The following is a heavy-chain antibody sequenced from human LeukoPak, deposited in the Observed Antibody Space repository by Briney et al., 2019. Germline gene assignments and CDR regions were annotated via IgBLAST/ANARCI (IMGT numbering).Heavy chain of an antibody. D-gene: IGHD1-1*01. J-gene: IGHJ4*02. CDR3: ARGALGMKYDRGYFDS. CDR1: GFTFSSYW. CDR2: INQDGSET. V-gene: IGHV3-7*01. Sequence: GGSLRLSCAASGFTFSSYWMSWVRQAPGKGLEWVANINQDGSETYYVDSVKGRFTISRDDAKKSLFLQMNSLRAEDTAVYYCARGALGMKYDRGYFDSWGQGALVTVSS.